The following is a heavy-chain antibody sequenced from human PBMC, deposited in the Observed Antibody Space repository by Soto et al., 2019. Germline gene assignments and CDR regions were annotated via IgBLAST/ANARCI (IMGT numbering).Heavy chain of an antibody. CDR3: SRAREWGPSQEGFDF. CDR1: GFTLSNYW. V-gene: IGHV3-7*03. CDR2: IRQDGSET. D-gene: IGHD3-3*01. Sequence: EVQLVESGGNLVQPWGSLRLSCAASGFTLSNYWMSWVRQAPGKGLEWVATIRQDGSETYYVDSVKGRFTISRANAKNSFLLQMNSLRAAATAVYYCSRAREWGPSQEGFDFWGQGTLVTVSS. J-gene: IGHJ4*02.